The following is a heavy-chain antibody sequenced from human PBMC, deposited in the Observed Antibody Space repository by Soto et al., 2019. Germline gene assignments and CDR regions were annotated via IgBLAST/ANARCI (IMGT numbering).Heavy chain of an antibody. CDR1: GFTFSSYA. J-gene: IGHJ4*02. D-gene: IGHD3-9*01. CDR3: AKVAVQYFDWLSGGIDS. V-gene: IGHV3-30*18. CDR2: VSYDGRQK. Sequence: VQLLESGGGLVQPGGSLRLSCAASGFTFSSYAMRWVRQAPGKGLEWVAVVSYDGRQKYHGDSVKGRFSISRDNSKNTLYLQMNGLRVEDSAIYYCAKVAVQYFDWLSGGIDSWGQGTLVTVSS.